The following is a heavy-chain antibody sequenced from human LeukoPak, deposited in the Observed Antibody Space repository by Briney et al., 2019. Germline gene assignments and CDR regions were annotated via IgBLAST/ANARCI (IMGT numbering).Heavy chain of an antibody. V-gene: IGHV4-39*01. J-gene: IGHJ6*03. Sequence: RPPETLSLTCTVSGGSISSSSYYWGWIRQPPGKGLEWIGSIYYSGSTYYNPSLKSRVTISVDTSKNQFSLKLSSVTAADTAVYYCARPRIPNYYYYYYMDVWGKGTTVTVSS. D-gene: IGHD2-15*01. CDR3: ARPRIPNYYYYYYMDV. CDR2: IYYSGST. CDR1: GGSISSSSYY.